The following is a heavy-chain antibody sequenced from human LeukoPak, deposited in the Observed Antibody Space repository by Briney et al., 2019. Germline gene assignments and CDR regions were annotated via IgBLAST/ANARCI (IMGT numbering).Heavy chain of an antibody. V-gene: IGHV3-48*03. Sequence: PGGSLRLLCGASGFTLSSYEMNWVRQAPGKGLECVSYISSSGSTIYYADSVKGRFTISRDNAKNSLYLQMNSLRVDDTAVYYCARAHNWKYGTFDYWGQGTLVTVSS. CDR1: GFTLSSYE. D-gene: IGHD1-7*01. J-gene: IGHJ4*02. CDR2: ISSSGSTI. CDR3: ARAHNWKYGTFDY.